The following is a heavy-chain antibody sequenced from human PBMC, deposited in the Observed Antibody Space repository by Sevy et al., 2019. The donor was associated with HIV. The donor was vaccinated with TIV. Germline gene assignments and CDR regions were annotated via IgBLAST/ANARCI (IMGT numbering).Heavy chain of an antibody. V-gene: IGHV3-21*01. CDR2: ISSSSNYI. CDR1: GFTISSSA. J-gene: IGHJ3*02. Sequence: GGSLRLSCAASGFTISSSAMSWVRQAPGKGLEWVSSISSSSNYIYYADSVKGRFTISRDNAKNSLYLQMNSLRAEDTAVYYCARPYGSGSWEAFDIWGQGTMVTVSS. CDR3: ARPYGSGSWEAFDI. D-gene: IGHD3-10*01.